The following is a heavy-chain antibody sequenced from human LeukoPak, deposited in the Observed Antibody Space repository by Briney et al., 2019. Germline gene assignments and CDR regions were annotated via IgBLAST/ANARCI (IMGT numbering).Heavy chain of an antibody. D-gene: IGHD3-3*01. J-gene: IGHJ5*02. CDR1: GFTFSSYA. CDR3: AKDGYGGYYVFGSGYHPPHFDWFAP. V-gene: IGHV3-23*01. CDR2: ISGSGGST. Sequence: GGSLRLSCAASGFTFSSYAMSWVRQAPGKGLEWVSAISGSGGSTYYADSVKGRFTISRDNSKNTLYLQMNSLRAEDTAVYYWAKDGYGGYYVFGSGYHPPHFDWFAPWGQETLVPVSS.